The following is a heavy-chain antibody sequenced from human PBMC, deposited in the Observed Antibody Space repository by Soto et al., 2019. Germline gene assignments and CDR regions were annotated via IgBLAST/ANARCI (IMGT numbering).Heavy chain of an antibody. V-gene: IGHV4-30-4*01. CDR3: RGYPPTFYYCGMDV. Sequence: QVQLQEPGPALVKPSQTLSLTCTVPGGSISSGDYYWSWIRQPPGKVLEWIGYIYYSGSTYYNPSLKSRVTISVDTSKSRFSLKLSSVTAADTAVYYCRGYPPTFYYCGMDVWGQGTTVTVSS. J-gene: IGHJ6*02. D-gene: IGHD3-22*01. CDR2: IYYSGST. CDR1: GGSISSGDYY.